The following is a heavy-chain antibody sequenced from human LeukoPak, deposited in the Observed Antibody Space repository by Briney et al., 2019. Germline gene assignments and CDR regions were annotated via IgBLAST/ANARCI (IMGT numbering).Heavy chain of an antibody. CDR2: ISDSSTYI. Sequence: SLEPSCQASGVTFSSCRKNWVRLTPKKGLEWVSSISDSSTYIYYADSVKGRFTISRDNAKNSVYLQMNSLRAEDTAVYHCARDQNFDFWGQGTLVTVSS. J-gene: IGHJ4*02. V-gene: IGHV3-21*01. CDR1: GVTFSSCR. CDR3: ARDQNFDF.